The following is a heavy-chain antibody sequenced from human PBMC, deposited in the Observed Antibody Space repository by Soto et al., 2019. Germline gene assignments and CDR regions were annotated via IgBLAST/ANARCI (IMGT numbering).Heavy chain of an antibody. Sequence: GGSLRLSCAASGFTFSSYEMNWVRQAPGKGLEWVSYISSSGSTIYYADSVKGRFTISRDNAKNSLYLQMNSLRAEDTDVYYCARDITDWAFDYWGQGTLVTVSS. J-gene: IGHJ4*02. V-gene: IGHV3-48*03. CDR3: ARDITDWAFDY. CDR2: ISSSGSTI. D-gene: IGHD1-20*01. CDR1: GFTFSSYE.